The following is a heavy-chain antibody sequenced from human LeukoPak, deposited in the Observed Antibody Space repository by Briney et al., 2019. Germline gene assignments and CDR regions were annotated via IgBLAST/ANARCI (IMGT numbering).Heavy chain of an antibody. CDR1: GYTFTGYY. V-gene: IGHV1-2*02. D-gene: IGHD1-26*01. Sequence: ASVKVSCKASGYTFTGYYMHWVRQAPGQGLEWMGLINPNSGGTNYAQEFQGRVTMTRDTSISTAYMELSRLRSDDTAVYYCARVQQGRELNWANDYWGQGTLVTVSS. CDR3: ARVQQGRELNWANDY. CDR2: INPNSGGT. J-gene: IGHJ4*02.